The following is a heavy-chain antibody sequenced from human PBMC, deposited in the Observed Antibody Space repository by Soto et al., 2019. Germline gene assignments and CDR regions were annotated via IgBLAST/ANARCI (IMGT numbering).Heavy chain of an antibody. Sequence: ASVKVSCKASGYTFTSYGISWVRQAPGQGLEWMGWISAYNGNTNYAQKLQGRVTMTTDTSTSTAYMELRSLRSDDTAVYYCARDQHYGDYGLYYYYYMDVWGKGTTVTVSS. D-gene: IGHD4-17*01. CDR1: GYTFTSYG. CDR2: ISAYNGNT. CDR3: ARDQHYGDYGLYYYYYMDV. V-gene: IGHV1-18*01. J-gene: IGHJ6*03.